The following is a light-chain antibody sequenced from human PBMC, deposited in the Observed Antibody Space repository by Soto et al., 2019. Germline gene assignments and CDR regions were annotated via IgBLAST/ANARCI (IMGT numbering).Light chain of an antibody. CDR3: SSYTSSSTLVV. CDR2: DVS. V-gene: IGLV2-14*01. Sequence: QSALTQPASVSGSPGQAITSSCTGTSSDVGGYNYVSWYQQHPGKAPKLKMYDVSNPPSGVSNRVSRSQSGNTTSLTISGLQAEDEGDYYCSSYTSSSTLVVFGGGTTLTVL. CDR1: SSDVGGYNY. J-gene: IGLJ2*01.